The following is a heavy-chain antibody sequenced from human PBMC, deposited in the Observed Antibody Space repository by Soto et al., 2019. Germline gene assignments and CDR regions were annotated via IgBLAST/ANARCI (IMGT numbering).Heavy chain of an antibody. Sequence: QVQLVQSGAEVKKPGASVKVSCKASGYTFTSYGIIWLRQAPGQGLEWMGWISAYNGNTNYAQKLQGRVTMTTDTSTSTAYMELRSLRSDDTAVYYCARVYRITMVRGELSEYWGQGTLVTVSS. V-gene: IGHV1-18*01. CDR2: ISAYNGNT. D-gene: IGHD3-10*01. CDR3: ARVYRITMVRGELSEY. J-gene: IGHJ4*02. CDR1: GYTFTSYG.